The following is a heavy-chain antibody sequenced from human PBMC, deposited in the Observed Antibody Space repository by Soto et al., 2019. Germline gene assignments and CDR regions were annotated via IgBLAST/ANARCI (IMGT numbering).Heavy chain of an antibody. Sequence: GESLKISCKGSGYSFTSYWISWVRQMPGKGLEWMGRIDPSDSYTNYSPSFQGHVTISADKSISTAYLQWSSLKASDTAMYYCATVRSVKVGVAATVDFYYGLDVWGQGTTVTVSS. CDR2: IDPSDSYT. D-gene: IGHD2-15*01. V-gene: IGHV5-10-1*01. CDR1: GYSFTSYW. CDR3: ATVRSVKVGVAATVDFYYGLDV. J-gene: IGHJ6*02.